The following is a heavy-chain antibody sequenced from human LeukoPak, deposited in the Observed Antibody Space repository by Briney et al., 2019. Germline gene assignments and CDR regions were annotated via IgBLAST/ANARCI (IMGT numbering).Heavy chain of an antibody. CDR3: ARGGSSFRCSSTSCYTSRVYYYYMDV. V-gene: IGHV1-69*05. CDR1: GGTFSSYA. D-gene: IGHD2-2*01. CDR2: IIPIFGTA. Sequence: SVKVSCKASGGTFSSYAISWVRQAPGQGLEWMGGIIPIFGTANYAQKFQGRVTITTDESTSTAYMELSSLRSEDTAVYYCARGGSSFRCSSTSCYTSRVYYYYMDVWGKGTTVTVSS. J-gene: IGHJ6*03.